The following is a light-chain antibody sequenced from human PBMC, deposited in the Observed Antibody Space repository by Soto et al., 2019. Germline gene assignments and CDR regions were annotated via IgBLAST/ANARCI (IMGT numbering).Light chain of an antibody. CDR3: QSYDRSLSGYVV. CDR1: PSNIGAGFD. CDR2: GNS. J-gene: IGLJ2*01. V-gene: IGLV1-40*01. Sequence: QSVLTQPPSVSGAPGQTATISCTGSPSNIGAGFDVHWYQQLPGTAPKVLIYGNSYRPSGVPDRFSASKSGTSASLDITGLQAEDEAEYYCQSYDRSLSGYVVFGGGTKLTVL.